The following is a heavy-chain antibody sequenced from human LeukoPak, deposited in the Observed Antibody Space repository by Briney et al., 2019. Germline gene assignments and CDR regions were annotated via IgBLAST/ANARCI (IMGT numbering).Heavy chain of an antibody. J-gene: IGHJ3*02. CDR1: GYSFTSYW. V-gene: IGHV5-51*01. D-gene: IGHD2-2*01. CDR2: IYPGDSDT. CDR3: ARTLCSSTSCSHAFDI. Sequence: GESLKISCKASGYSFTSYWIGWVRQMPGKGLEWMGIIYPGDSDTRYSPSFQGQVTISADKSISTAYLQWNSLKASDTAMYYCARTLCSSTSCSHAFDIWGQGTMVTVSS.